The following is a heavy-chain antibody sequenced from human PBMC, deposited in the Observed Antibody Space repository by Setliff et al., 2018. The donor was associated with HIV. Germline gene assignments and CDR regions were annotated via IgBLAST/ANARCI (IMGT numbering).Heavy chain of an antibody. CDR2: ISWDGSST. D-gene: IGHD1-20*01. CDR3: AKDISRITGTDVFDY. CDR1: GFTFDDYA. Sequence: GGSLRLSCAASGFTFDDYAMHWVRQRPGKGLEWVSLISWDGSSTYYRDSVKGRFTISRDNSRNSLYLQMNSLRTEDTALYYCAKDISRITGTDVFDYWGQGTLVTVS. V-gene: IGHV3-43*01. J-gene: IGHJ4*02.